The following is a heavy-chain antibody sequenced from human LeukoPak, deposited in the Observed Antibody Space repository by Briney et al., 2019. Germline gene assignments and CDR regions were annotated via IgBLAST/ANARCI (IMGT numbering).Heavy chain of an antibody. CDR2: IDISGST. J-gene: IGHJ2*01. CDR3: ARDLLADYGDYVLNWYFDL. CDR1: GDSISNYY. D-gene: IGHD4-17*01. Sequence: PSETMSLTCTVSGDSISNYYWSWIRQPAGKGLEWIGRIDISGSTNNNPSLKRRVSMSVDTSKNQFSLNLSSATAADTAVYYCARDLLADYGDYVLNWYFDLWGRGTLVTVSS. V-gene: IGHV4-4*07.